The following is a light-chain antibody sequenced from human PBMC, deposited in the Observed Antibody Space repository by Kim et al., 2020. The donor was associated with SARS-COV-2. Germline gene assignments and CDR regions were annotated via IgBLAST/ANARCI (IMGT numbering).Light chain of an antibody. CDR3: QQRGS. CDR1: QGVSNY. J-gene: IGKJ5*01. CDR2: EAS. V-gene: IGKV3-11*01. Sequence: GTLSLSPGDRAALSCRASQGVSNYLAWYQQKPGQAPRLLIYEASKRAAGIPARFRGSGSGTDFTLTISRLEPGDSAVYFCQQRGSFGQGTRLEIK.